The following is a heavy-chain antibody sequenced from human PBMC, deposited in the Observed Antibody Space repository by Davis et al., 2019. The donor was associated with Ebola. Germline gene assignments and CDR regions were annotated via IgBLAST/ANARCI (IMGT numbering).Heavy chain of an antibody. CDR2: ISYDGSNK. J-gene: IGHJ4*02. Sequence: PGGSLRLSCAASGFTFSSYGMHWVRQAPGKGLEWVAVISYDGSNKYYADSVKGRFTISRDNSKNTLYLQMNSLRAEDTAVYYCARVSRWLQLNCDYWGQGTLVTVSS. D-gene: IGHD5-24*01. CDR3: ARVSRWLQLNCDY. CDR1: GFTFSSYG. V-gene: IGHV3-30*03.